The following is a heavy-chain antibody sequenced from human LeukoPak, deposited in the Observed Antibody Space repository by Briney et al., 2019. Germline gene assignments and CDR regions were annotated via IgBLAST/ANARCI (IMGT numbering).Heavy chain of an antibody. V-gene: IGHV3-23*01. CDR2: ISDSGDAT. D-gene: IGHD4-23*01. CDR3: AKERGHSKPFGY. Sequence: PGESLRLSCEVSGFIFSYYGMNWVRQAPGKGLELVSAISDSGDATYYADSVKGRFTISRDNSKSTLYLQMNNLRAEDTALYYCAKERGHSKPFGYWGQGTLVTVSS. CDR1: GFIFSYYG. J-gene: IGHJ4*02.